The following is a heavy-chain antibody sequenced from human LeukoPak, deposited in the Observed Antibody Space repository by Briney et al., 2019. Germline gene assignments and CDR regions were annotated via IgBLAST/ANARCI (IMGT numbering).Heavy chain of an antibody. CDR1: GFTFSSYA. CDR2: ISSSGSTI. V-gene: IGHV3-48*04. D-gene: IGHD4-17*01. J-gene: IGHJ5*02. Sequence: GGSLRLSCAASGFTFSSYAMSWVRQAPGKGLEWVSYISSSGSTIYYADSVKGRFTISRDNAKNSLYLQMNCLRAEDTAVYYCARTPTNYGGPGIRFDPWGQGTLVTVSS. CDR3: ARTPTNYGGPGIRFDP.